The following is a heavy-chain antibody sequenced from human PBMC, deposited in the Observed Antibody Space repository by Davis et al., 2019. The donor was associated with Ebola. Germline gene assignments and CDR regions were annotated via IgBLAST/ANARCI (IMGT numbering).Heavy chain of an antibody. CDR2: IYYSGNT. V-gene: IGHV4-59*01. CDR1: GGSISSYY. J-gene: IGHJ4*02. CDR3: ATTYSSSFPY. Sequence: MPSETLSLTCTVSGGSISSYYWSWIRQPPGKGLEWIGYIYYSGNTNYNPSLKSRVTMSVDTSKNQFSLQLTSVTAADTAVYYCATTYSSSFPYWGQGTLDTVSS. D-gene: IGHD6-6*01.